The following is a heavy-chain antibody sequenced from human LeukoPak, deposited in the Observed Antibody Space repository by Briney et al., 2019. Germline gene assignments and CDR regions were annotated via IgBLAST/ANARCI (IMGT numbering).Heavy chain of an antibody. CDR1: GFTFTNYA. D-gene: IGHD3-3*01. J-gene: IGHJ4*02. V-gene: IGHV3-23*01. Sequence: PGGSLRLSCAASGFTFTNYAMNWVRQSPGKGLEWVSGIDGGGERSYTADSVKGRFTISRDSSKNTLYLQMNSLRAEDTAVYYCAKGKFLEWLSGIDYWGQGTLVTVSS. CDR3: AKGKFLEWLSGIDY. CDR2: IDGGGERS.